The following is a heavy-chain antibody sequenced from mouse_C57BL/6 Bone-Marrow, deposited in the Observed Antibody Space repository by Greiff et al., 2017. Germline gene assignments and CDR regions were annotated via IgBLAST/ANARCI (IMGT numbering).Heavy chain of an antibody. Sequence: EVQLVESGGDLVKPGGSLKLSCAASGFTFSSYGMSWVRQTPDKRLEWVATISSGGSYTYYPDSVKGRFTISRDNAKNTLYLQMSSLKSEDTAMYYCARPEGATWYFDVWGTGTTVTVSS. CDR3: ARPEGATWYFDV. CDR1: GFTFSSYG. CDR2: ISSGGSYT. V-gene: IGHV5-6*01. D-gene: IGHD3-1*01. J-gene: IGHJ1*03.